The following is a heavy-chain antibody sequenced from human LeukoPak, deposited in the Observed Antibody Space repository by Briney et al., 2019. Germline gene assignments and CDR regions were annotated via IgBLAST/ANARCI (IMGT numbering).Heavy chain of an antibody. D-gene: IGHD2/OR15-2a*01. CDR2: TFYRSKWYL. CDR1: GDSVSNNRAA. J-gene: IGHJ5*02. CDR3: AREKDDYFPFDP. Sequence: SQTLSLTCAISGDSVSNNRAAWNWIRQSPSRGLEWLGRTFYRSKWYLDYAVSVKSRIIITSDTSSNQFSLQLNSVTPEDTAVYYCAREKDDYFPFDPWGQGTLVTVSS. V-gene: IGHV6-1*01.